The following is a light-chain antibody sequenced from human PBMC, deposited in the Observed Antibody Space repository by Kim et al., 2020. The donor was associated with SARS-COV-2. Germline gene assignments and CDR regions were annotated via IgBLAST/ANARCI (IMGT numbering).Light chain of an antibody. V-gene: IGLV4-69*01. J-gene: IGLJ3*02. CDR1: SGHSNYA. Sequence: QPVLTQSPSASASLGASVKLTCTLSSGHSNYAIAWHQQQPEKGPRYLMKVNSDGSHIKGDGIPDRFSGSSSGAERYLTISSLQSEDEADYYCQTWATGIRVFGGGTQLTVL. CDR2: VNSDGSH. CDR3: QTWATGIRV.